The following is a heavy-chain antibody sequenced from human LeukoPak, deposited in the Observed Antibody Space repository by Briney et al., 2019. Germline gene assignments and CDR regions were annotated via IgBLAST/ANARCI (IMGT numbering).Heavy chain of an antibody. CDR1: GFTFSRNS. Sequence: SGGSLRLSCAASGFTFSRNSMTWVRQAPGKGLEWVSSISTSSSYIYYADSVKGRFTTSRDNAKNSLYLQMNSLRPEDTALYYCTKDSVAMVTTSDYWGQGTLVTVSS. CDR2: ISTSSSYI. V-gene: IGHV3-21*04. J-gene: IGHJ4*02. CDR3: TKDSVAMVTTSDY. D-gene: IGHD5-18*01.